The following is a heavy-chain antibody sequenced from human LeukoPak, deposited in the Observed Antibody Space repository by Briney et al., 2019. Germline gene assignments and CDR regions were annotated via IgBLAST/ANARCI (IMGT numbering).Heavy chain of an antibody. V-gene: IGHV3-30*03. Sequence: GGSLRLSCAASGFTFTSYGMHWVRQAPGKGLEWVAVISYDGSNKYYADSVKGRFTISRDNSKNTLYLQMNSLRAEDTAVYYCARKDYGDPGFDYWGQGTLVTVSS. D-gene: IGHD4-17*01. CDR3: ARKDYGDPGFDY. CDR1: GFTFTSYG. J-gene: IGHJ4*02. CDR2: ISYDGSNK.